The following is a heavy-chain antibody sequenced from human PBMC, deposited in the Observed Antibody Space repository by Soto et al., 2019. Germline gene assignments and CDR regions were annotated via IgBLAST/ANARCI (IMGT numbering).Heavy chain of an antibody. V-gene: IGHV1-69*01. D-gene: IGHD5-12*01. CDR3: ARPVEMATISRSYLFY. J-gene: IGHJ4*02. CDR2: IIPIFGTA. Sequence: QVQLVQSGAEVKKPGSSVKVSCKASGGTFSNYAINWVRQAPGQGLERMGGIIPIFGTANYAQKFQGRVTITAEESTSTAYLDLSSLRSEDMAVYFCARPVEMATISRSYLFYWGQGTLVTVSS. CDR1: GGTFSNYA.